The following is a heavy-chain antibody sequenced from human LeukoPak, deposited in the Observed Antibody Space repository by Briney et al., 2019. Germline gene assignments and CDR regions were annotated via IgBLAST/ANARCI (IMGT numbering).Heavy chain of an antibody. Sequence: GGSLRLSCAASGFTFSSYSMNWVRQAPGKGLEWVANIKQDGSEKYYVDSVKGRFTISRDNAKNSLYLQMNSLRAEDTAVYYCARDLYPPTVRLAFDIWGQGTMVTVSS. J-gene: IGHJ3*02. V-gene: IGHV3-7*01. CDR2: IKQDGSEK. CDR3: ARDLYPPTVRLAFDI. CDR1: GFTFSSYS. D-gene: IGHD4-11*01.